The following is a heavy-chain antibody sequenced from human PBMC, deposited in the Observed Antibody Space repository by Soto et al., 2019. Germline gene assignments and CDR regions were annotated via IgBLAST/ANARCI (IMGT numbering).Heavy chain of an antibody. CDR1: GLTFSNYA. D-gene: IGHD1-7*01. V-gene: IGHV3-23*01. CDR2: MSGSSSTT. Sequence: EVRLLESGGGLVKPGGSLRLSCATSGLTFSNYAMSWVRQAPGGGLEWVSSMSGSSSTTYYADSVKGRFTISRDRSKNTLYLQMSSLRAEDTALYSGAKNQERELPRVIDFWGQGTLVTVSS. CDR3: AKNQERELPRVIDF. J-gene: IGHJ4*02.